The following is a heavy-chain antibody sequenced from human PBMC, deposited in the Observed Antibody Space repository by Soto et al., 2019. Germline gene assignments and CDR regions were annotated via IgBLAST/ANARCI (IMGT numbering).Heavy chain of an antibody. V-gene: IGHV1-69*13. CDR1: VGTFSSYA. CDR3: ARRAGYCSSTSCFTPYNWFDP. Sequence: SVKVSCKASVGTFSSYAISWVRQAPGQGLEWMGGIIPIFGTANYAQKFQGRVTITADESTSTAYMELSSLRSEDTAVYYCARRAGYCSSTSCFTPYNWFDPWGQGTLVTGSS. CDR2: IIPIFGTA. J-gene: IGHJ5*02. D-gene: IGHD2-2*01.